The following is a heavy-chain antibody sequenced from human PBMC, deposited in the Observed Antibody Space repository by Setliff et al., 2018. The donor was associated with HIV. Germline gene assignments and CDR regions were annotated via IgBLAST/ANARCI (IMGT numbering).Heavy chain of an antibody. CDR3: ARAGVVEGYYYYYMDV. CDR1: GFTFDSYS. Sequence: LRLSCATSGFTFDSYSIIWVRQAPGKGLEWVSYISGLGGGTIYYADSVRGRFTISRDDAEKSVYLQMNSLRAEDTAVYYCARAGVVEGYYYYYMDVWGKGTTVTVSS. J-gene: IGHJ6*03. V-gene: IGHV3-48*01. CDR2: ISGLGGGTI. D-gene: IGHD2-15*01.